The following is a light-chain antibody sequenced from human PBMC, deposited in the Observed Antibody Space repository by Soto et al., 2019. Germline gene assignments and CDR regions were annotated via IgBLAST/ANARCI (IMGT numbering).Light chain of an antibody. CDR2: EGD. Sequence: QSALTQPASVSGSPGQSITIACSGTSSDVGSYNLVSWYQQYSGKAPKLIIYEGDKRPSGVSNRFSGPKSGNTASLTISGLQAEDEADYYCCSYAASSTVFGGGTKLTVL. CDR1: SSDVGSYNL. J-gene: IGLJ3*02. CDR3: CSYAASSTV. V-gene: IGLV2-23*01.